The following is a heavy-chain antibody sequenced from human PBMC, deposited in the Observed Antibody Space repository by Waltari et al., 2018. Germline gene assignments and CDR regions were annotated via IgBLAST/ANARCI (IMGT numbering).Heavy chain of an antibody. CDR2: IYHSGST. J-gene: IGHJ3*02. D-gene: IGHD3-10*01. Sequence: QVQLQESGPGLVKPSQTLSLTCTVSGGSISRGGYYLSWIRPHPGKGLEWIGYIYHSGSTYYNPSLKSRVTISVDRSKNQFSLKLSSGTAADTAVYYWARDRHLRGSGSDAFDIWGQGTMVTVSS. CDR3: ARDRHLRGSGSDAFDI. V-gene: IGHV4-31*03. CDR1: GGSISRGGYY.